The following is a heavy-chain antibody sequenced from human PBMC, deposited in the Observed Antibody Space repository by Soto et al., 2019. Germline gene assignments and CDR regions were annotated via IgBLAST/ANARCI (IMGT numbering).Heavy chain of an antibody. D-gene: IGHD5-18*01. J-gene: IGHJ3*02. V-gene: IGHV3-7*01. CDR1: GFTFSLYW. CDR2: IKQDGTEK. Sequence: HPGGSLRLSCAASGFTFSLYWMNWVRQAPGKGLEWVANIKQDGTEKNYVDSVKGRFTISRDNAGNSLYLQMDSLRAEDTAVYFCARGDTPMITGMDSFDIWGQGTMVTVSS. CDR3: ARGDTPMITGMDSFDI.